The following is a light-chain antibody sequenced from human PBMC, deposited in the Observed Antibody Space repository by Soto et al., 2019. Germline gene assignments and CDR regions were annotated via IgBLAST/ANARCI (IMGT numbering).Light chain of an antibody. V-gene: IGKV3-20*01. Sequence: EIVLTQSPAALSLSPGWICTLACSSSQTVGMYLAWYQQKPGQAPRLLIYDAFNRAAGIPDRFSGSGSGTDFTLTISRLEPEDFAVYYCQQYGSSPPITFGQGTRLEIK. J-gene: IGKJ5*01. CDR2: DAF. CDR3: QQYGSSPPIT. CDR1: QTVGMY.